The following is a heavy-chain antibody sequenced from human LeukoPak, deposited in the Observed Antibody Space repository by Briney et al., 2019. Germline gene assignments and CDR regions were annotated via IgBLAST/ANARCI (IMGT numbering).Heavy chain of an antibody. J-gene: IGHJ4*02. V-gene: IGHV3-23*01. CDR1: GFTFSSYT. CDR3: AASLPNIVVVPATKGPFGY. CDR2: VSSSGGNI. D-gene: IGHD2-2*01. Sequence: PGGSLRLSCAASGFTFSSYTMSWVRQAPGKGLEWVSGVSSSGGNIHYADSVKGRFTISRDNSKNTLYLQMNSLRAEDTAVYYCAASLPNIVVVPATKGPFGYWGQGALVTVSS.